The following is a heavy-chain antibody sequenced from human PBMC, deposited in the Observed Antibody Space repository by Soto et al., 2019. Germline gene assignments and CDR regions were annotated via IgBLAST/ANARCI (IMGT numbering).Heavy chain of an antibody. D-gene: IGHD4-17*01. CDR1: AGSITSHP. J-gene: IGHJ4*02. CDR2: IYYRGST. CDR3: ARDAGSYGDYAGLNPSHFDC. V-gene: IGHV4-59*11. Sequence: LSLTCTVPAGSITSHPWPRVRHLPGMGLEKIEDIYYRGSTNYNPSRKSRVTISVDTSKNQFSLKLSSVTAADTAVYYCARDAGSYGDYAGLNPSHFDCWGQGALVTVSS.